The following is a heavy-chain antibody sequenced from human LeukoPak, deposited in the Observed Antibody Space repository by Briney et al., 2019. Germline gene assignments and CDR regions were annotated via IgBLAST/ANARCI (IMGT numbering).Heavy chain of an antibody. D-gene: IGHD3-16*02. CDR3: ARPHHYVWGSYRKGSYYYYMDV. J-gene: IGHJ6*03. Sequence: GGSLRLSCAASGFDFRSYSMNWVRQAPGKGLEWVSVIYSGGSTYYADSVKGRFTISRDNSKNTLYLQMNSLRAEDTAVYYCARPHHYVWGSYRKGSYYYYMDVWGKGTTVTISS. V-gene: IGHV3-66*01. CDR2: IYSGGST. CDR1: GFDFRSYS.